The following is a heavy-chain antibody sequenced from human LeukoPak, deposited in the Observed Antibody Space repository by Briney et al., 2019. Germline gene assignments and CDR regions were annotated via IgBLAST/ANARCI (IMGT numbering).Heavy chain of an antibody. D-gene: IGHD2-2*01. V-gene: IGHV3-23*01. CDR2: ISGSGDTT. CDR1: GFTFSSYA. Sequence: GGSLRLSCAASGFTFSSYAMSWVRLAPGKGLEWVSTISGSGDTTYYADSVRGRFTVSRDNSKNTLYLQMNSLRAENTAVYYCARTPQKYCGSTTCYPDYWGQGTLVTVSS. CDR3: ARTPQKYCGSTTCYPDY. J-gene: IGHJ4*02.